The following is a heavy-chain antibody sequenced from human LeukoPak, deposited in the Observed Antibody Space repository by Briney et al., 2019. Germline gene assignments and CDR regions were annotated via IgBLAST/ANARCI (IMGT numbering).Heavy chain of an antibody. CDR3: ARGTGWYFDL. D-gene: IGHD1-1*01. V-gene: IGHV3-30-3*01. CDR1: GFTFSSYA. Sequence: GGSLRLSCAASGFTFSSYAMHWVRQAPGKGLEWVAVISYDGSNDYYADSVKGRFTISRDNSKNTVFLQMISLRAEDTAVYYCARGTGWYFDLWGRGTLVTVSS. CDR2: ISYDGSND. J-gene: IGHJ2*01.